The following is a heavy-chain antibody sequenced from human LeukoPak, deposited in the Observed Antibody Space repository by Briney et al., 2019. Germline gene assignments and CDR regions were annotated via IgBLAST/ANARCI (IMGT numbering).Heavy chain of an antibody. V-gene: IGHV1-69*05. D-gene: IGHD2-2*01. CDR3: ARGGDVPANLYYFDY. Sequence: SVKVSCKASGGTFSSYAISWVRQAPGQGLEWMGGIIPIFGTANYAQKFQGRVTITTDESTSTAYMELSSLRSEDTAVYYCARGGDVPANLYYFDYWGQGTLVTVSS. J-gene: IGHJ4*02. CDR2: IIPIFGTA. CDR1: GGTFSSYA.